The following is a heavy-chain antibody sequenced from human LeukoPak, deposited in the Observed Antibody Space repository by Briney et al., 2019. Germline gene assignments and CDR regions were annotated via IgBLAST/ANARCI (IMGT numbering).Heavy chain of an antibody. V-gene: IGHV5-51*01. D-gene: IGHD3-10*01. J-gene: IGHJ4*02. Sequence: RGESLKISCKGSGYTFTTQWIGWVRQMPGKGLEWMGIIYPADSDSRYSPSFQGQVTISADKSISTAYLQWSSLKASDTAMYYYARRYGGYFDYWGQGTLVTVSS. CDR1: GYTFTTQW. CDR2: IYPADSDS. CDR3: ARRYGGYFDY.